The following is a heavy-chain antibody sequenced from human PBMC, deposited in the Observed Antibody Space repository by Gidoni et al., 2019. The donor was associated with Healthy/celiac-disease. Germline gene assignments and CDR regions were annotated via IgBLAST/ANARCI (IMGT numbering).Heavy chain of an antibody. CDR3: ARRGGGDGRYYYYGMDV. J-gene: IGHJ6*02. D-gene: IGHD3-10*01. CDR2: IIHIFGTA. CDR1: GGTFISYA. Sequence: QVQLLQSGAEVKKPGFSVKVSCKASGGTFISYAISWVRQAPGQGREWMGGIIHIFGTANYAQKFQGRVTITADESTSTAYMELSSLRSEDTAVYYCARRGGGDGRYYYYGMDVWGQGTTVTVSS. V-gene: IGHV1-69*01.